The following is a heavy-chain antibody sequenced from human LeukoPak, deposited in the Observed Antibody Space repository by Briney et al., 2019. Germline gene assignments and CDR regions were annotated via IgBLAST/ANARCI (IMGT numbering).Heavy chain of an antibody. CDR1: GGSFSGYY. CDR2: IYYSGST. V-gene: IGHV4-59*01. D-gene: IGHD3-10*01. Sequence: SETLSLTCAVYGGSFSGYYWSWIRQPPGKGLEWIGYIYYSGSTNYNPSLKSRVTISVDTSKNQFSLKLSSVTAADTAVYYCARETGGASTDYGSGIYYFDYWGQGTLVTVSS. J-gene: IGHJ4*02. CDR3: ARETGGASTDYGSGIYYFDY.